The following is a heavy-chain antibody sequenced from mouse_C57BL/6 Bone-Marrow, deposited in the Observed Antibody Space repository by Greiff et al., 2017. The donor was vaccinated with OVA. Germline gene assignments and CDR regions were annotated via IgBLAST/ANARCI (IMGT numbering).Heavy chain of an antibody. Sequence: QVHVKQPGAELVKPGASVKMSCKASGYTFTSYWITWVKQRPGQGLEWIGDIYPGSGSTNYNEKFKSKATLTVDTSSSTAYMQLSSLTSEDSAVYYCARFITTVVATRGWYFDVWGTGTTVTVSS. J-gene: IGHJ1*03. D-gene: IGHD1-1*01. CDR3: ARFITTVVATRGWYFDV. CDR2: IYPGSGST. CDR1: GYTFTSYW. V-gene: IGHV1-55*01.